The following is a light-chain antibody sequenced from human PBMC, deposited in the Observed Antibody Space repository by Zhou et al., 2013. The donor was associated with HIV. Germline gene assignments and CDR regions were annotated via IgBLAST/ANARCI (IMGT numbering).Light chain of an antibody. CDR2: DVT. CDR3: SSFTSSSTRI. J-gene: IGLJ2*01. Sequence: QSVLTQPASVSGSPGQSITISCTGTSNDVGGYDYVSWYQQYPGEAPRLIIFDVTKRPSGVSNRFSGSKSGNTASLTISGLQAEDEADYYCSSFTSSSTRIFGGGTKLTAL. CDR1: SNDVGGYDY. V-gene: IGLV2-14*03.